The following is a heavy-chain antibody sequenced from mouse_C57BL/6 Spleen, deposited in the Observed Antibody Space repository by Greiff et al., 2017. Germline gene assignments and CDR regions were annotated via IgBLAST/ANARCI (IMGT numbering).Heavy chain of an antibody. CDR2: ISNGGGST. D-gene: IGHD2-12*01. CDR1: GFTFSDYY. CDR3: ARPSYDPLWYFDV. Sequence: EVMLVESGGGLVQPGGSLKLSCAASGFTFSDYYMYWVRQTPEKRLEWVAYISNGGGSTYYPDTVKGRFTISRDNAKNTLYLQLSRLKSEDTAMYYCARPSYDPLWYFDVWGTGTTVTVSS. J-gene: IGHJ1*03. V-gene: IGHV5-12*01.